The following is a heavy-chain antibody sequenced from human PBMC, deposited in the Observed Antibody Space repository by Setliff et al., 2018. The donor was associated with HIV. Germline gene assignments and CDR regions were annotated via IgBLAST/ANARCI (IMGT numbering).Heavy chain of an antibody. Sequence: SETLSLTCAVSGASISSTSYYWGWVRQPPGKGLEWIGSIYYSGSTDYNPSLKSRLTISVDTSRNQFSLKLSSLTAADTAVYYCARHYNVNYYVRKDFDYWGQGILVTVSS. D-gene: IGHD1-26*01. CDR1: GASISSTSYY. CDR3: ARHYNVNYYVRKDFDY. J-gene: IGHJ4*02. CDR2: IYYSGST. V-gene: IGHV4-39*01.